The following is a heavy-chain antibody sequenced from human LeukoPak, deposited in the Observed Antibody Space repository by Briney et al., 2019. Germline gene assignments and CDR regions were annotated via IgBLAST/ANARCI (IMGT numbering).Heavy chain of an antibody. CDR2: IYYSGST. J-gene: IGHJ6*04. Sequence: PSETLSLTCTVSGGSISSGDYYWSWIRQPPGKGLEWIGYIYYSGSTYYNPSLKSRVTISVDTSKNQFSLKLSSVTAADTAVYYCARDEATSKGDYYYGMDVWGKGTTVTVSS. CDR1: GGSISSGDYY. V-gene: IGHV4-30-4*01. D-gene: IGHD1-26*01. CDR3: ARDEATSKGDYYYGMDV.